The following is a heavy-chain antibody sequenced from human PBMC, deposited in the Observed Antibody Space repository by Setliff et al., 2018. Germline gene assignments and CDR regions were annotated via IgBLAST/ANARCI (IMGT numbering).Heavy chain of an antibody. CDR3: FGAGTCSY. Sequence: LRLSCTASGLPYTNDWVSWVRQAPGKGLEWLASINPHGSEKYYADSVKGRFTISRDNAKNSLSLQMNNLRSEDTAVYYCFGAGTCSYWGQGTLVTVSS. CDR2: INPHGSEK. V-gene: IGHV3-7*01. D-gene: IGHD3-10*01. CDR1: GLPYTNDW. J-gene: IGHJ4*02.